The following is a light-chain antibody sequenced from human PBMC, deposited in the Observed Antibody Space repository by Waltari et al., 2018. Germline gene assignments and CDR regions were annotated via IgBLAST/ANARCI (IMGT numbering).Light chain of an antibody. Sequence: QSALTQPASVSGSPGQSTTTPCPVTSIDLGAYHSVSWYPQHPAKAPKRIIYEVTNRPSGVSTRFSGSKSGNTASLTISGLQAEDEADYYCSSFTTSSILFGGGTKLAVL. CDR3: SSFTTSSIL. J-gene: IGLJ2*01. CDR1: SIDLGAYHS. CDR2: EVT. V-gene: IGLV2-14*03.